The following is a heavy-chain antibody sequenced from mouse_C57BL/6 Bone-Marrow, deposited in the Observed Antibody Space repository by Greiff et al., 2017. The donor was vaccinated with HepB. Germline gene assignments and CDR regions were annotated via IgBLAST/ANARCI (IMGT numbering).Heavy chain of an antibody. Sequence: EVQLVESGGGLVKPGGSLKLSCAASGFTFSSYAMSWVRQTPEKRLEWVATISDGGSYTYYPDNVKGRFTISRDNAKNNLYLQMSHLKSEDTAMYYSAREDYGSSPAWFAYWGQGTLVTVSA. CDR3: AREDYGSSPAWFAY. CDR2: ISDGGSYT. V-gene: IGHV5-4*01. D-gene: IGHD1-1*01. CDR1: GFTFSSYA. J-gene: IGHJ3*01.